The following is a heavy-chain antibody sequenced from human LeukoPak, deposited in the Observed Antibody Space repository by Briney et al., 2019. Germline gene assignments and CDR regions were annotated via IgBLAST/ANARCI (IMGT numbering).Heavy chain of an antibody. Sequence: GGSLRLSCAASGFTFSSYAMSWVRQAPGKGLEWVSAFSGSNGNTYYADSVKGRFTISRDNSKSTLDLQMNSLRAEDTAVYYCAKGVRCELPLDYWGQGTLVTVSS. CDR1: GFTFSSYA. V-gene: IGHV3-23*01. J-gene: IGHJ4*02. D-gene: IGHD1-26*01. CDR3: AKGVRCELPLDY. CDR2: FSGSNGNT.